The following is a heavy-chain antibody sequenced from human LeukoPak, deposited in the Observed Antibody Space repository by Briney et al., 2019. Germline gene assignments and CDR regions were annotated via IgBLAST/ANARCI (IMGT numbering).Heavy chain of an antibody. V-gene: IGHV4-4*07. J-gene: IGHJ5*02. CDR3: ARYYYDDSVYQSCSDP. D-gene: IGHD3-22*01. CDR1: GGSISSYY. Sequence: SETLSLTCTVSGGSISSYYWSWIRQPAGKGLEWIGRIYGSGSSDYNPSLKSRVTISVDKSKNQFSLKLSSVTAADTAVYYCARYYYDDSVYQSCSDPWGQGTLVTVSS. CDR2: IYGSGSS.